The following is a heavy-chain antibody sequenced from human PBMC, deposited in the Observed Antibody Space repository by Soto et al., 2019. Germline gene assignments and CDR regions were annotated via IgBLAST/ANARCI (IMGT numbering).Heavy chain of an antibody. Sequence: QVQLQESGPGLVKPSETLSLTCTVSGGSISSYYWSWIRQPPGKGLEWIGYIYYSGSTNDNPSLRCRVTLAVDTSTNQSSLKLNSMTAADTAVYFCARHNCGSGRPYFDYWGQGTLVTVSS. CDR1: GGSISSYY. J-gene: IGHJ4*02. V-gene: IGHV4-59*08. CDR3: ARHNCGSGRPYFDY. D-gene: IGHD3-10*01. CDR2: IYYSGST.